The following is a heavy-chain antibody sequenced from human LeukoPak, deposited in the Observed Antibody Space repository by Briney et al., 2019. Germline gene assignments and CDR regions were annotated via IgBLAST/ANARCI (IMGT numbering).Heavy chain of an antibody. J-gene: IGHJ5*02. CDR1: GFTFTNYW. V-gene: IGHV3-7*01. D-gene: IGHD3-3*01. Sequence: PGGSLRLSCAASGFTFTNYWMSWVRQAPGKGLEWVANIKQDGSEKYYVDSVKGRFTISRDNAKNSLYLQMNSLRAEDTAVYYCARGGYDFWSGYPPDWFDPWGQGTLVTVSS. CDR2: IKQDGSEK. CDR3: ARGGYDFWSGYPPDWFDP.